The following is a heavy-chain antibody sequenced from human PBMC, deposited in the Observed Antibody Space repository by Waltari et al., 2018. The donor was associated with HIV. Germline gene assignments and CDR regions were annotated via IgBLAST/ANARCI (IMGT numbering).Heavy chain of an antibody. CDR1: GFTFSRYG. D-gene: IGHD3-16*01. CDR3: VKERGPFNGFDI. V-gene: IGHV3-33*06. Sequence: QVYLMESGGGVVQPGGSLKLSCAASGFTFSRYGMHWVRLAPGKGLEWVAVIWSDGYNKFYADSVRGRFTFSRDNSKYTLSLQMNSLRAEDTALYYCVKERGPFNGFDIWGQGTMVTVSS. CDR2: IWSDGYNK. J-gene: IGHJ3*02.